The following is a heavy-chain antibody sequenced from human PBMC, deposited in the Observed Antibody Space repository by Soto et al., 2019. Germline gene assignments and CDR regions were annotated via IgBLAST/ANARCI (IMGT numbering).Heavy chain of an antibody. CDR3: AKAGGLDYYDSSGYFLA. V-gene: IGHV1-18*01. D-gene: IGHD3-22*01. Sequence: ASVKVSCKASCYTFTSYGIRLVRHATGQWLEWMGWISAYNGNTNYAQKLQGRVTMTTDTSTSTAYMELRSLRSDDTAVYYCAKAGGLDYYDSSGYFLAWGQGTLVTVSS. CDR2: ISAYNGNT. CDR1: CYTFTSYG. J-gene: IGHJ4*02.